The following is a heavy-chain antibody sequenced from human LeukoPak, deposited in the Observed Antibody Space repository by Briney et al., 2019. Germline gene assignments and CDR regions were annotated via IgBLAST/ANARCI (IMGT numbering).Heavy chain of an antibody. Sequence: GGSLRLSCAASGFTFSSYAMHWVRQAPGKGLEWVAVISYDGSNKYYADSVKGRFTISRDNSKNTLYLQMNSLRAEDTAAYYCARGHNWWELHYYYYMDVWGKGTTVTVSS. CDR2: ISYDGSNK. V-gene: IGHV3-30*04. J-gene: IGHJ6*03. CDR3: ARGHNWWELHYYYYMDV. CDR1: GFTFSSYA. D-gene: IGHD1-26*01.